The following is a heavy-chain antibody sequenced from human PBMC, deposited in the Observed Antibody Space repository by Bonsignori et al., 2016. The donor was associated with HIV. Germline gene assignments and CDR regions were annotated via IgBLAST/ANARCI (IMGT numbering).Heavy chain of an antibody. D-gene: IGHD4-17*01. CDR3: ALLGGYGDYENDF. J-gene: IGHJ4*02. CDR2: SIIVGPP. Sequence: QLQLQESGPGLVKPSETLSLTCTVSGVSIGDHSYYWGWIRQPPGKGWSGLGPSIIVGPPTTPVLKSRVTISVDTPKNHFSLRLSSVTAADTAVYYCALLGGYGDYENDFWGQGTLVTVSS. CDR1: GVSIGDHSYY. V-gene: IGHV4-39*02.